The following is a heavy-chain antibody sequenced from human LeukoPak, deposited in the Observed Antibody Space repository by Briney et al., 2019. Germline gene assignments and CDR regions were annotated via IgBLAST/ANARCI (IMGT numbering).Heavy chain of an antibody. V-gene: IGHV1-46*01. CDR2: INPSGGST. Sequence: ASVKVSCKASGYTFTSYYMHWVRQAPGQGLEWMGIINPSGGSTSYAQKFQGRVTMTRDTSTSTVYMELSSLRSEDTAVYYCARDSADYGDYGAWCDYRGQGTLVTVSS. CDR1: GYTFTSYY. J-gene: IGHJ4*02. D-gene: IGHD4-17*01. CDR3: ARDSADYGDYGAWCDY.